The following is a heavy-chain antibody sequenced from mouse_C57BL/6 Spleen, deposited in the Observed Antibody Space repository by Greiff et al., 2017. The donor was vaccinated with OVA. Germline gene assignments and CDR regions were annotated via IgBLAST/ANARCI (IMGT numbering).Heavy chain of an antibody. Sequence: QVHVKQSGAELVRPGASVKLSCKASGYTFTDYYINWVKQRPGQGLEWIARIYPGSGNTYYNEKFKGKATLTAEKSSSTAYMQLSSLTSEDSAVYFCARSDYGSSYWYFDVWGTGTTVTVSS. CDR2: IYPGSGNT. CDR1: GYTFTDYY. J-gene: IGHJ1*03. D-gene: IGHD1-1*01. V-gene: IGHV1-76*01. CDR3: ARSDYGSSYWYFDV.